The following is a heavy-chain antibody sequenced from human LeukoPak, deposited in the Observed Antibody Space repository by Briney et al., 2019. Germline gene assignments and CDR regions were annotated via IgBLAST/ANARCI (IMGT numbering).Heavy chain of an antibody. V-gene: IGHV1-46*01. CDR3: ARERIPFGGIYYYYGRDV. CDR1: GYTFTSYY. J-gene: IGHJ6*04. D-gene: IGHD3-16*01. CDR2: INPSGGST. Sequence: ASVKVSCKASGYTFTSYYMHWVRQAPGQGLEWMGIINPSGGSTSYAQKFQGRVTMTRDTSTSTVYMELSSLRSEDTAVYYCARERIPFGGIYYYYGRDVWGKGTTVTVSS.